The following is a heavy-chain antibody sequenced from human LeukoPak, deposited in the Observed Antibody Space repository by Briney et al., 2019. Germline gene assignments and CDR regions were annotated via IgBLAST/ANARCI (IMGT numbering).Heavy chain of an antibody. J-gene: IGHJ4*02. CDR2: ISGSGGST. CDR1: GFAFSSYA. V-gene: IGHV3-23*01. Sequence: GGSLRLSCAASGFAFSSYAMSWVRQAPGKGLEWVSAISGSGGSTYYADSVKGRFTISRDNSKSTLYLQMNSLRAEDTAVYYCAKDGIPFRYDSSGYYFDYWGQGTLVTVSS. D-gene: IGHD3-22*01. CDR3: AKDGIPFRYDSSGYYFDY.